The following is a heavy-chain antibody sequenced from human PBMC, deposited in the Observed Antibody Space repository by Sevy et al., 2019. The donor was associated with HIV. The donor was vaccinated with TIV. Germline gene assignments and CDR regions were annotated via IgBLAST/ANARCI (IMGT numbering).Heavy chain of an antibody. CDR1: GKSLTQLS. CDR2: FDPEDGET. J-gene: IGHJ4*02. Sequence: ASVKVSCKVSGKSLTQLSMHWVRQAPGKGLEWMGSFDPEDGETIYAQKFQGRVTMTEDTSTDTAYMELRSLRSEDTAMFYCATTKDYYDSSGSPFDDWGQGTQVTVSS. CDR3: ATTKDYYDSSGSPFDD. V-gene: IGHV1-24*01. D-gene: IGHD3-22*01.